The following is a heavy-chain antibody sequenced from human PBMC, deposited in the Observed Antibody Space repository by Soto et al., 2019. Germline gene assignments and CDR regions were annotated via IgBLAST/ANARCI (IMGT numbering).Heavy chain of an antibody. Sequence: QTLSLTCVISGDSVSSNTVAWNWIRQSPSGGLEWLGRTYYRSKWSHDYAVSVESRITINPDTSKNQFSLQLDSVTPADTAVYFCARDSPGYGDYVLFDYWGQGTRVTVSS. V-gene: IGHV6-1*01. CDR2: TYYRSKWSH. J-gene: IGHJ4*02. D-gene: IGHD4-17*01. CDR3: ARDSPGYGDYVLFDY. CDR1: GDSVSSNTVA.